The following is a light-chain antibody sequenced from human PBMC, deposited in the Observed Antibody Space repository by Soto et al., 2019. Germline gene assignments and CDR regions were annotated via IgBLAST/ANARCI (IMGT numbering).Light chain of an antibody. J-gene: IGLJ3*02. Sequence: QSARTQPASVSGSPGQSITISCTGTSSDVGSYNLVSWYRQHPGKAPKLMIYESSKRPSGLSNRFSGSKSGNTASLTISGLQAEDEADYYCCSYVGSSTLVFGGGTKVTVL. CDR1: SSDVGSYNL. CDR2: ESS. V-gene: IGLV2-23*01. CDR3: CSYVGSSTLV.